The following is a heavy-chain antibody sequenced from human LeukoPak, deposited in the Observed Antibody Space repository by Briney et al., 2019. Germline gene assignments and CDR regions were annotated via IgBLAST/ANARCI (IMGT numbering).Heavy chain of an antibody. J-gene: IGHJ5*02. CDR3: TRENYVPDS. Sequence: GGSLRLSCAASGYRFSPYWMSWVRQTPGKGLEWVASISDGGRATYYGDSVRGRFTISRDDARNSLFLQMNGLRADDTAVYYSTRENYVPDSWGQGTLVTVSS. D-gene: IGHD3-10*02. V-gene: IGHV3-7*03. CDR1: GYRFSPYW. CDR2: ISDGGRAT.